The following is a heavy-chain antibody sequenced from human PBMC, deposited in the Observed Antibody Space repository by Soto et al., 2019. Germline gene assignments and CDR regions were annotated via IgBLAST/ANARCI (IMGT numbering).Heavy chain of an antibody. D-gene: IGHD5-12*01. CDR3: AREDKPGGYTPPGTSGFDS. Sequence: QVQLVQAGAEVKKPGSSVKVSCKASGGTFSTYAISWVRQAPGQGLEWVGGIIPIYGTANYAQKFQGRLTMTADESTSTVHMEPSSLRYDDTAVYYWAREDKPGGYTPPGTSGFDSWGQGTLVTVSS. V-gene: IGHV1-69*12. CDR2: IIPIYGTA. CDR1: GGTFSTYA. J-gene: IGHJ4*02.